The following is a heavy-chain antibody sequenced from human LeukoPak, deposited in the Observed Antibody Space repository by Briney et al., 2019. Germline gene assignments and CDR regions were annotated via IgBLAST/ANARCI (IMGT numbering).Heavy chain of an antibody. CDR3: ARAVATINDAFDI. CDR1: GFTFSDYY. V-gene: IGHV3-11*04. CDR2: ISSSGSTI. D-gene: IGHD5-24*01. J-gene: IGHJ3*02. Sequence: PGGSLRLSCAASGFTFSDYYMSWIRQAPGKGLEWVSYISSSGSTIYYADSVKGRFTISRDNAKNSLYLQMNSLRAEDTAVYYCARAVATINDAFDIWGQGTMVTVSS.